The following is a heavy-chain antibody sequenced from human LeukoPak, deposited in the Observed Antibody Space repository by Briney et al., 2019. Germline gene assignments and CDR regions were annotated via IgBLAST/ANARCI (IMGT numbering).Heavy chain of an antibody. D-gene: IGHD6-13*01. Sequence: GSLRLSCAASGFTFSNYGIHWVRQAPGKGLEWVAVISYDATNKYYRDSVKGRFTISRDNSKNTLYLQMYSLRVEDTAVYYCARDQDVAAAGTWGSIDYWGQGTLVTVFS. CDR1: GFTFSNYG. CDR3: ARDQDVAAAGTWGSIDY. CDR2: ISYDATNK. V-gene: IGHV3-30*03. J-gene: IGHJ4*02.